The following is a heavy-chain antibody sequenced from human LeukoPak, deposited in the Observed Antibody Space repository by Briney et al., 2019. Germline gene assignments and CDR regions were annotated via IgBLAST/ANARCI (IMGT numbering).Heavy chain of an antibody. D-gene: IGHD4-17*01. CDR1: GVSISSSNSY. CDR3: ARGDYGDYHWFDP. J-gene: IGHJ5*02. Sequence: SETLSLTCTVSGVSISSSNSYWGWIRQPPGKGLEWIGSIYYSGNTYYNASLKSQVSISIDTSKNQFSLRLTSVTAADTAVYYCARGDYGDYHWFDPWGQGTLVTVSS. CDR2: IYYSGNT. V-gene: IGHV4-39*07.